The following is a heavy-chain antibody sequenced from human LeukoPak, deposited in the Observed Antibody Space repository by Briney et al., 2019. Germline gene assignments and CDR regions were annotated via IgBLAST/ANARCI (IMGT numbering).Heavy chain of an antibody. CDR3: ARSVGEYYDFWSGYYTRKGNWFDP. CDR1: GGSISSSSYY. CDR2: ICYSGST. D-gene: IGHD3-3*01. Sequence: PSETLSLTCTVSGGSISSSSYYWGWIRQPPGKGLEWIGSICYSGSTNYNPSLKSRVTISVDTSKNQFSLKLSSVTAADTAVYYCARSVGEYYDFWSGYYTRKGNWFDPWGQGTLVTVSS. V-gene: IGHV4-39*07. J-gene: IGHJ5*02.